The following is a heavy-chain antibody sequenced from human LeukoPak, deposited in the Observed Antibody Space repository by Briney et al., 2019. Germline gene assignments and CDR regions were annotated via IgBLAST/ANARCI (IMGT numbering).Heavy chain of an antibody. Sequence: PGGSLRLSCAASGFTFSSYSMNWVRQAPGKGLEWVSSISSSSSYIYYADSVKGRFTISRDNAKNSLYLQMNSLRAEDTAVYYCAAYYYDSSGRYSDAFDIWGQGTMVTVSS. CDR3: AAYYYDSSGRYSDAFDI. V-gene: IGHV3-21*01. CDR1: GFTFSSYS. D-gene: IGHD3-22*01. CDR2: ISSSSSYI. J-gene: IGHJ3*02.